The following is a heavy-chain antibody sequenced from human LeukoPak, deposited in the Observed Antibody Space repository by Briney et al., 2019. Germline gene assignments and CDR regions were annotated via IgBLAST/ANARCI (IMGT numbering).Heavy chain of an antibody. CDR1: GYSISSGYY. Sequence: SETLSLTCTVSGYSISSGYYWGWIRQPPGKGLEWTGSIYHSGSTYYNPSLKSRVTISVDTSKNQFSLKLSSVTAADTAVYYCARDGSIAARDYYYYMDVWGKGTTVTVSS. D-gene: IGHD6-6*01. J-gene: IGHJ6*03. CDR3: ARDGSIAARDYYYYMDV. CDR2: IYHSGST. V-gene: IGHV4-38-2*02.